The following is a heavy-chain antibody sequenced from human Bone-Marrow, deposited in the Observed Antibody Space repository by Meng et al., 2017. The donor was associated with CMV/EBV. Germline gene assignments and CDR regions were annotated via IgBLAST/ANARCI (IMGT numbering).Heavy chain of an antibody. CDR3: AKDRSRGGYDSHAFDI. CDR1: GFTFSSYA. J-gene: IGHJ3*02. CDR2: ISYDGSNK. V-gene: IGHV3-30*04. Sequence: GESLKISCAASGFTFSSYAMHWVRQAPGKGLEWVAVISYDGSNKYYADSVKGRFTISRDNSKNTMYLQMNSLRAEDTAVYYCAKDRSRGGYDSHAFDIWGQGTMVTFSS. D-gene: IGHD5-12*01.